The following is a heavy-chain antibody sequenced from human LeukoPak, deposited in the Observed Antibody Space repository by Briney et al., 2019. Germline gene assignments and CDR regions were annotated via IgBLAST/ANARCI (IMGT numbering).Heavy chain of an antibody. D-gene: IGHD1-26*01. V-gene: IGHV4-34*01. J-gene: IGHJ4*02. CDR3: ARLALQEVGATQTYYLDY. CDR1: GGSFSGYF. CDR2: IYHSGST. Sequence: SETLSLTCAVYGGSFSGYFWTWIRQSPGKGLEWIGSIYHSGSTYYNPSLKSRVTISVDTSKIQFSLKLSSVTAADTAVYYCARLALQEVGATQTYYLDYWGQGTLVTVSS.